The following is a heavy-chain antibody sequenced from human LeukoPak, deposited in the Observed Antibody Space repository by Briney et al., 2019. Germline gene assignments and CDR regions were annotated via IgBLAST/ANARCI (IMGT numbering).Heavy chain of an antibody. CDR2: ISGSGDST. Sequence: PGGSLRLSCVASEFTFRNYAMSWVRQAPGKGLEWVSAISGSGDSTYYADSVKGRFTISRDNFKNTLYLQMNSLRAEDTAVYYCARDLFHWAATVTPDPFDIWGQGTMVTVSS. V-gene: IGHV3-23*01. CDR1: EFTFRNYA. CDR3: ARDLFHWAATVTPDPFDI. J-gene: IGHJ3*02. D-gene: IGHD4-17*01.